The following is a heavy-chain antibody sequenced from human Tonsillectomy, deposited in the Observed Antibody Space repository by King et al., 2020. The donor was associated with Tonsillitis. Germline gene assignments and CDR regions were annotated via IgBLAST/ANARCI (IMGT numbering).Heavy chain of an antibody. CDR3: ARARGYKYYFDY. Sequence: VQLQESGPGLVKPSQTLSLTCAVSGGSVSSGGYSWSWIRQPPGKGLEWIGDIYYSGSTYYNPSPKSRVTISVDTSKNQFSLKLSSVTAADTALYYCARARGYKYYFDYWGQGTLVTVSS. V-gene: IGHV4-30-4*07. J-gene: IGHJ4*02. CDR1: GGSVSSGGYS. D-gene: IGHD3-22*01. CDR2: IYYSGST.